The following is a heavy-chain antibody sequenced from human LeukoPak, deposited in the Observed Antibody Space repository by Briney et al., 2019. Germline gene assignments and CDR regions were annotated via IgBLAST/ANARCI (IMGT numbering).Heavy chain of an antibody. CDR1: GGTFSSYA. CDR3: ARYWNQGVFDY. D-gene: IGHD1-1*01. CDR2: ISAYNGNT. Sequence: ASVKVSCKASGGTFSSYAISWVRQAPGQGLEWMGWISAYNGNTNYAQRLQGRVTMTTDTSTSTAYMELRSLRSDDTAVYYCARYWNQGVFDYWGQGTLVTVSS. J-gene: IGHJ4*02. V-gene: IGHV1-18*01.